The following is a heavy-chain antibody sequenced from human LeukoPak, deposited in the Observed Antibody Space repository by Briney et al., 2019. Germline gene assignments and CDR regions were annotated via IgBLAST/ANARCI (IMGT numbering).Heavy chain of an antibody. D-gene: IGHD3-3*01. Sequence: SETLSLTRDLSTGSLTSINWWTWVRQPPGKGLEWIGEVHLDGRTNYNPSLKSRLIMSVDLPANHISLKLTSVTAAATAVYYCAGEGGFYRPLDYSGQGTLVTVSS. CDR1: TGSLTSINW. V-gene: IGHV4-4*02. J-gene: IGHJ4*02. CDR2: VHLDGRT. CDR3: AGEGGFYRPLDY.